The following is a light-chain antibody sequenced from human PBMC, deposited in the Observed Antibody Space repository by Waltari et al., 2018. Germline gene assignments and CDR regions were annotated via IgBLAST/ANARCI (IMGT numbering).Light chain of an antibody. CDR2: STN. Sequence: QTVVTKEPSFSVSPGGTVTLNCGLSSGSVSTSYYPSWYQQTPGQAPRTLIYSTNTRSSGVPDRFSGSILGNKAALTITGAQADDESDYYCVLYMGSGIWVFGGGTKLTVL. CDR3: VLYMGSGIWV. V-gene: IGLV8-61*01. CDR1: SGSVSTSYY. J-gene: IGLJ3*02.